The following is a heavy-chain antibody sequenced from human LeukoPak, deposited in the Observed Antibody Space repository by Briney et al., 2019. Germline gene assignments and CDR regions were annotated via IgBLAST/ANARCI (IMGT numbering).Heavy chain of an antibody. V-gene: IGHV3-30*02. CDR1: GFTLSRYG. J-gene: IGHJ4*02. D-gene: IGHD2-2*01. CDR3: AKDLGYCSITSCFDY. Sequence: GGSLRLSRAASGFTLSRYGMHWVPPAPGRGLEGVAFIRYGGSNKYYADSVKGRFTISRDNSKNTLYLQMSSLRAEDTAVYYCAKDLGYCSITSCFDYWGQGTLVTVSS. CDR2: IRYGGSNK.